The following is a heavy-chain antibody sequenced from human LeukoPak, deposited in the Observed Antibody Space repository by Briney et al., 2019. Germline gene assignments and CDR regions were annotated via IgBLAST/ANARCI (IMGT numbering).Heavy chain of an antibody. J-gene: IGHJ4*02. Sequence: PGGSLRLSCTASGFTFGDYAMSWFRQAPGKGLEWVGFIRSKAYGGTTEYAASVKGRFTISRDDSKSIAYLQMNSLKTEDTAVYYCTRVNLLSDFYFDYWGQGTLVTVSS. CDR2: IRSKAYGGTT. V-gene: IGHV3-49*03. CDR3: TRVNLLSDFYFDY. CDR1: GFTFGDYA. D-gene: IGHD2-2*01.